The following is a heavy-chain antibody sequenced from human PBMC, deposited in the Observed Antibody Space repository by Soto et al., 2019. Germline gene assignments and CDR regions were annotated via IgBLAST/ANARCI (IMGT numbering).Heavy chain of an antibody. CDR2: IYHSGST. CDR3: ASMYYYDSSEAPHFDY. V-gene: IGHV4-30-2*01. D-gene: IGHD3-22*01. J-gene: IGHJ4*02. CDR1: GGSISSGGYS. Sequence: QLQLQESGSGLVKPSQTLSLTCAVSGGSISSGGYSWSWIRQPPGKGLEWIGYIYHSGSTYYNPSLKSRVAIPVDRSKNQSSLKLSSVTAADTAVYYGASMYYYDSSEAPHFDYWGQGTLVTVSS.